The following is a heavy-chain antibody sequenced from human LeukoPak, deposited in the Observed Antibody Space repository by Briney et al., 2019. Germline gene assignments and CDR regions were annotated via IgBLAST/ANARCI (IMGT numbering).Heavy chain of an antibody. V-gene: IGHV3-30*18. CDR3: AKDGKEYYSDSSSFSDY. CDR1: GFSFSSYS. CDR2: ISYDGIYE. D-gene: IGHD3-22*01. J-gene: IGHJ4*02. Sequence: GGSLRLSCAASGFSFSSYSMHWVRQAPGKGLEWVAAISYDGIYEYYTDSVKGRFTISRDNSKKTLNLEMNSLRVEDTAVYYCAKDGKEYYSDSSSFSDYWGQGTLVTVSS.